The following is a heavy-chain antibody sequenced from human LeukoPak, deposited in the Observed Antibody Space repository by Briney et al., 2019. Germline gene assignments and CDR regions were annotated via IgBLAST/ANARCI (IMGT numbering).Heavy chain of an antibody. CDR3: AKDGDSSGWYYFDY. Sequence: GGSLRLSCAASGFTFSRYGMHWVRQAPGKELEWVAVISYDGSNKYYADSMKGRFTISRDNSKNTLYLQMNSLRAEDTAVYYCAKDGDSSGWYYFDYWGQGTLVTVSS. J-gene: IGHJ4*02. D-gene: IGHD6-19*01. CDR1: GFTFSRYG. V-gene: IGHV3-30*18. CDR2: ISYDGSNK.